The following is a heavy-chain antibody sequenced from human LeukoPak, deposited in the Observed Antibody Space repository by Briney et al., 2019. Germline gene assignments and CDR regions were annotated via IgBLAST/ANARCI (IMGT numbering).Heavy chain of an antibody. CDR3: TRQQHDISTGYSYPDY. CDR1: GFTLSYSV. V-gene: IGHV3-73*01. D-gene: IGHD3-9*01. Sequence: PGGSLKLSCAASGFTLSYSVIHWVRQASGKGLEWVGRIRDKTNNYATAYAASVTGRFTVSRDDSKNTAYLQMNSLKTEDTAVYYCTRQQHDISTGYSYPDYWGQGTLVTVSS. CDR2: IRDKTNNYAT. J-gene: IGHJ4*02.